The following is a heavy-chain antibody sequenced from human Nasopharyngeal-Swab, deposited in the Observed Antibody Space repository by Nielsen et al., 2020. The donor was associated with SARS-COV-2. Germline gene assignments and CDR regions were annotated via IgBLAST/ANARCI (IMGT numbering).Heavy chain of an antibody. Sequence: ASAKVSRKASGYTLSDNYMHRVRQASGQGLAWLGRINPDSGATNYAYKFEGRVTMTRDTSISTAYMELSRLTSDDTAVYYCAREDGLYSSGWYWGFDFWGQGTLVSVSS. CDR3: AREDGLYSSGWYWGFDF. D-gene: IGHD6-19*01. CDR2: INPDSGAT. V-gene: IGHV1-2*06. CDR1: GYTLSDNY. J-gene: IGHJ4*02.